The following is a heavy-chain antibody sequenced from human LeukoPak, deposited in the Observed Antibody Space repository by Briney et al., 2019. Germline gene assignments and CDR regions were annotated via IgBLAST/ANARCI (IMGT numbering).Heavy chain of an antibody. D-gene: IGHD2/OR15-2a*01. J-gene: IGHJ5*02. CDR3: AKEIVFLFGDP. CDR1: GFTFSSYA. Sequence: GGSLRLSCAASGFTFSSYAMSWVRPAPGKGLEWVATIVSDGYKAYYADSVKGRFAISRDNSQNTVHLQMNSLRAEDTATYYCAKEIVFLFGDPWGQGALVTVSS. CDR2: IVSDGYKA. V-gene: IGHV3-23*01.